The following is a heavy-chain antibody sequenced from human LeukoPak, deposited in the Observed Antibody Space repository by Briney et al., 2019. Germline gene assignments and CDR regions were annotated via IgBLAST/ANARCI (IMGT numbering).Heavy chain of an antibody. CDR2: INHSGST. V-gene: IGHV4-34*01. CDR3: ARNGGGGYYDSSGTFDY. D-gene: IGHD3-22*01. Sequence: SETLSLTCAVYGGSFSGYYWSWIRQPPGKGLEWIGEINHSGSTNYNPSLKSRVTISVDTSKNQFSLKLSSVTAADTAVYYCARNGGGGYYDSSGTFDYWGQGTLVTVSS. CDR1: GGSFSGYY. J-gene: IGHJ4*02.